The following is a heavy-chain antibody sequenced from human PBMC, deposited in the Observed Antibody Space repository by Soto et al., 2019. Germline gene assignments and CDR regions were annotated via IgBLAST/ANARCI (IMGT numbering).Heavy chain of an antibody. CDR1: GYTFTGYY. V-gene: IGHV1-2*04. D-gene: IGHD5-12*01. CDR2: INPNSGGT. CDR3: ARVSARHGQWLRIFDY. J-gene: IGHJ4*02. Sequence: ASVKVSCKASGYTFTGYYMHWVRQAPGQGLEWMGWINPNSGGTNYAQKFQGWVTMTRDTSISTAYMELSRLRSDDTAVYYCARVSARHGQWLRIFDYWGQGTLVTVSS.